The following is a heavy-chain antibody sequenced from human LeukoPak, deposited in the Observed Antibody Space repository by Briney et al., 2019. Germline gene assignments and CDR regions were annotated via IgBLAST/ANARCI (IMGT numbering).Heavy chain of an antibody. CDR2: INDSGSST. D-gene: IGHD3-10*01. J-gene: IGHJ4*02. V-gene: IGHV3-23*01. CDR3: TKGLYGSGSSPDF. Sequence: AGGSLRLSCAASGFTFRKYAMTWVRQAPGKGLEWVSGINDSGSSTYYPDSVNGRLTISRDNAKNTVYLQMNSLRVEDTAVYYCTKGLYGSGSSPDFRGQGTLVTVSS. CDR1: GFTFRKYA.